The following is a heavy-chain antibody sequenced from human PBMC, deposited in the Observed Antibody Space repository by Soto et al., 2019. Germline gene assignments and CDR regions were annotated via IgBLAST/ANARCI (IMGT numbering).Heavy chain of an antibody. CDR3: ARDTRYYYDSSGYPI. CDR2: ISSSSSYI. D-gene: IGHD3-22*01. J-gene: IGHJ3*02. CDR1: GFTFSSYS. Sequence: PGGSLRLSCAASGFTFSSYSMNWVRQAPGKGLEWVSSISSSSSYIYYADSVKGRFTISRDNAKDSLYLQMNSLRAEDTAVYYCARDTRYYYDSSGYPIWGQGTMVTVSS. V-gene: IGHV3-21*01.